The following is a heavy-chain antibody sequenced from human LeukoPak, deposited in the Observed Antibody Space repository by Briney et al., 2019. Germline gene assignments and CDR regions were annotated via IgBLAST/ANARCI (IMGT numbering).Heavy chain of an antibody. CDR2: IYYSGTT. CDR1: GGSISSSSYY. CDR3: ARQRGYCSSTSCSKKGGFDY. V-gene: IGHV4-39*01. Sequence: PSETLSLTCTVSGGSISSSSYYWGWLRQPPGKGLEWIGSIYYSGTTYYSPSLKSRVTISVDTSKNPFSLKLSSVTAADTAVYYCARQRGYCSSTSCSKKGGFDYWGQGTLVTVSS. J-gene: IGHJ4*02. D-gene: IGHD2-2*01.